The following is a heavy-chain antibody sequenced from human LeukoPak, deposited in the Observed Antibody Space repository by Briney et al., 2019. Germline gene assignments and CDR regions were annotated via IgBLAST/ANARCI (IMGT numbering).Heavy chain of an antibody. Sequence: PSETLSLTCTVSGASISTSYYYWAWIRQPPGKGLEWIGNFHYSGTTYYNPSLKSRVAISIDTSKNQFFLRLSSVTAADTAVYYCARHYGPWGQGTLVTVSS. CDR2: FHYSGTT. CDR3: ARHYGP. J-gene: IGHJ5*02. CDR1: GASISTSYYY. V-gene: IGHV4-39*01. D-gene: IGHD3-10*01.